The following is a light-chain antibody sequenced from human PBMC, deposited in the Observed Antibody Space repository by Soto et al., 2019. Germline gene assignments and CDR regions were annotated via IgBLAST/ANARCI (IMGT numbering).Light chain of an antibody. CDR2: GAS. J-gene: IGKJ3*01. CDR1: QSVSNN. V-gene: IGKV3-11*01. CDR3: HQLSNWPPFT. Sequence: EILLTQSPATLSLSPGEGATLSCGASQSVSNNLAWYQQKPGQAPRLLIYGASKRATGVPARFSGSGSGTEFTLTISSIEPEDFAFYYWHQLSNWPPFTCGPGTKVDIK.